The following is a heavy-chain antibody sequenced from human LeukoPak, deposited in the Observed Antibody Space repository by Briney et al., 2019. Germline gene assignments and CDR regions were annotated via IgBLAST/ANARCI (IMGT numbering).Heavy chain of an antibody. J-gene: IGHJ4*02. D-gene: IGHD3-22*01. CDR3: ARVHDSSGYYFPFDY. CDR2: IYYSGST. CDR1: GGSISSYY. Sequence: SEILSLTCTVSGGSISSYYWSWIRQPPGKGLEWIGYIYYSGSTNYNPSLKSRATISVDTSKNQFSLKLNSVTAADTAVYYCARVHDSSGYYFPFDYWGQGTLVTVSS. V-gene: IGHV4-59*13.